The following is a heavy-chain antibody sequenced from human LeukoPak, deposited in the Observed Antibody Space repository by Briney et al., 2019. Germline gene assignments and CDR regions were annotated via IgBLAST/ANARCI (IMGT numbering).Heavy chain of an antibody. D-gene: IGHD6-13*01. CDR2: VYTSGST. CDR3: AGSIAADSTFDY. J-gene: IGHJ4*02. Sequence: PSETLSLTCTVSGGSISSGSYYWSWIRQPAGKGLEWIGRVYTSGSTNYNPSLKSRVTISVDTSKNQFSLKLSSVTAADTAVYYCAGSIAADSTFDYWGQGTLVTVSS. V-gene: IGHV4-61*02. CDR1: GGSISSGSYY.